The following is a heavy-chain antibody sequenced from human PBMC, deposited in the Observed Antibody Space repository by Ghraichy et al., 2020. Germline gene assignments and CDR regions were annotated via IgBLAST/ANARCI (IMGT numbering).Heavy chain of an antibody. J-gene: IGHJ4*02. Sequence: GDSLRLSCAASGFTFGDYTMNWFRQAPKKGLEWVSSISASSDCKFYADSVKGRFTISRDNAKNSLSLQMNSLRAEDTAVYYCARVRVMTTVVSANDYWGQGALVTVSS. CDR3: ARVRVMTTVVSANDY. CDR1: GFTFGDYT. CDR2: ISASSDCK. V-gene: IGHV3-21*01. D-gene: IGHD4-23*01.